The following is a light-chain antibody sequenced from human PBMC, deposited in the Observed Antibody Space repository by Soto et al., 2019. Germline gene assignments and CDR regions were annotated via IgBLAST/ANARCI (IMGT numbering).Light chain of an antibody. V-gene: IGKV3-20*01. J-gene: IGKJ2*01. CDR3: QKFGSSPFT. Sequence: EMVLTQSPATLSLSPGERATLSCRASQSVSGNNLAWFQQKPGQAPRLLIYAASSRATGIPDRFSGSGSGADFALTISRVEPEDSAVYYCQKFGSSPFTFGQGTKLEIK. CDR2: AAS. CDR1: QSVSGNN.